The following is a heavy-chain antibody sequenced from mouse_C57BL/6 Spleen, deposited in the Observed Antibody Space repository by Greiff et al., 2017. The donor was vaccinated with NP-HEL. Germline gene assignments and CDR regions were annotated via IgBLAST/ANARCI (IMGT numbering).Heavy chain of an antibody. V-gene: IGHV1-52*01. D-gene: IGHD1-1*01. Sequence: VQLQQPGAELVRPGSSVKLSCKASGYTFTSYWMHWVKQRPIQGLEWIGNIDPSDSETHYNQKFKDKATLTVDKSSSTAYMQLSSLTSEDSAVYYCARRNYGSSPTWFAYWGQGTLVTVSA. J-gene: IGHJ3*01. CDR2: IDPSDSET. CDR1: GYTFTSYW. CDR3: ARRNYGSSPTWFAY.